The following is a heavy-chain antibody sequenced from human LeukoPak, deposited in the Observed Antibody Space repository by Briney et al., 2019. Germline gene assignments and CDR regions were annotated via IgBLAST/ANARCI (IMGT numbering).Heavy chain of an antibody. V-gene: IGHV1-69*05. CDR1: GGTFSSYA. CDR3: ARGRLDYYDSSGRMYYFDY. Sequence: SVKVSCKASGGTFSSYAISWVRQAPGQGLEWMGRIIPIFDTASYAQKFQGRVTITTDESTSTAYMELSSLRSEDTAVYYCARGRLDYYDSSGRMYYFDYWGQGTLVTVSS. CDR2: IIPIFDTA. D-gene: IGHD3-22*01. J-gene: IGHJ4*02.